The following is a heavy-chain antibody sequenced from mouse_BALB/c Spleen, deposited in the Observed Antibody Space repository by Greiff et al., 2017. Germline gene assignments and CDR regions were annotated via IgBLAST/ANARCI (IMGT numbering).Heavy chain of an antibody. CDR2: ISSGGSYT. CDR1: GFTFSSYA. J-gene: IGHJ2*01. CDR3: ARDFFDY. V-gene: IGHV5-9-4*01. Sequence: EVQLVESGGGLVKPGGSLKLSCAASGFTFSSYAMSWVRQSPEKRLEWVAEISSGGSYTYYPDTVTGRFTISRDNAKNTLYLEMSSLRSEDTAMYYCARDFFDYWGQGTTLTVS.